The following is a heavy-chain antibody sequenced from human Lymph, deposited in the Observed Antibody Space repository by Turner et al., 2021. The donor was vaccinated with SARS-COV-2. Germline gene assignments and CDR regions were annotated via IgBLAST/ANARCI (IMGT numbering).Heavy chain of an antibody. CDR2: IYYSGST. Sequence: LQLQESDAGLMMTSDTLSLTGTVSSVSVSSSSYYWGWVRQPPGKGLEWIGNIYYSGSTNYNPSLKSRVTLSVDTSMNQFSLKLSSVTAADTAVYYCARHPRVYSGTYSGAFDIWGQGTMVTVSS. CDR1: SVSVSSSSYY. V-gene: IGHV4-39*01. J-gene: IGHJ3*02. CDR3: ARHPRVYSGTYSGAFDI. D-gene: IGHD1-26*01.